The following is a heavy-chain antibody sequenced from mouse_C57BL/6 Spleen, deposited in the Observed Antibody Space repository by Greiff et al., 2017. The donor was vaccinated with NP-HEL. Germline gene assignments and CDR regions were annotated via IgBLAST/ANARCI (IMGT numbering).Heavy chain of an antibody. Sequence: VQLQQSGPELVKPGASVKLSCQASGYTFTSYDITWVKQRPGQGLEWIGWLYPRDGSTKYNEKFKGKATLTVDTSSSTAYMELHSLTSEDSAVYFCARSGSSYWYFDVWGTGTTVTVSS. V-gene: IGHV1-85*01. CDR1: GYTFTSYD. D-gene: IGHD1-1*01. CDR2: LYPRDGST. CDR3: ARSGSSYWYFDV. J-gene: IGHJ1*03.